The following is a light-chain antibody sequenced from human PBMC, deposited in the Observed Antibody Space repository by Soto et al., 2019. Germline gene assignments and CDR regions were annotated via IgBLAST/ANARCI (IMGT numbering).Light chain of an antibody. CDR1: SSNIGNNY. J-gene: IGLJ1*01. V-gene: IGLV1-51*01. Sequence: QSVLTQPPSVSAAPGQKVTISCSGSSSNIGNNYVSWYQQLPGTAPKLLIYDNNKRPSGIPDRLSGSQSGTSATLGITGLPTGDEADYYCGTWDSGLTGVVGTGTKVTVL. CDR3: GTWDSGLTGV. CDR2: DNN.